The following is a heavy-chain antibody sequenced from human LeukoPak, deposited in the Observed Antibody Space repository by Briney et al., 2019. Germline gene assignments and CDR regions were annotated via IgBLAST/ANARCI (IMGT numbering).Heavy chain of an antibody. D-gene: IGHD2-2*01. Sequence: ASVKVSCKASGYSFTSYDINWVRQATGQGLEWMGWMNPNSGNTGYAQKFQGRVTMTRNTSISTAYMELGSLRSEDTAVYYCARGRRGSTSANHRATRGVYYFDYWGQGTLVTVSS. J-gene: IGHJ4*02. V-gene: IGHV1-8*01. CDR2: MNPNSGNT. CDR3: ARGRRGSTSANHRATRGVYYFDY. CDR1: GYSFTSYD.